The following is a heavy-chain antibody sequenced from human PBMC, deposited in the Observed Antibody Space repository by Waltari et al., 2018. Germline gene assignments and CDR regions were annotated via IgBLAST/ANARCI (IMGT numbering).Heavy chain of an antibody. D-gene: IGHD6-6*01. CDR1: GFTFSSYA. CDR2: IYSGGSST. V-gene: IGHV3-23*03. J-gene: IGHJ4*02. CDR3: AKGIAARY. Sequence: EVQLLESGGGLVQPGGSLRLSCAASGFTFSSYAMSWVRQAPGKGLEWVSVIYSGGSSTYYADSGKGRFTISRDNSKNTLYLQMNSLRAEDTAVYYCAKGIAARYWGQGTLVTVSS.